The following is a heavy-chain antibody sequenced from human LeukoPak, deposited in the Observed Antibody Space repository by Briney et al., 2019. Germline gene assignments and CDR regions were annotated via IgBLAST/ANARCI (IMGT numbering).Heavy chain of an antibody. Sequence: GGSLRLSCAASGFILSDYYMSWIRQAPGKGLEWVSYISSSDSTIYYADSVKGRFTISRDNAKNSLFLQMNSLRAEDTAVYYCARADRNYYMDVWGKGTTVTVSS. J-gene: IGHJ6*03. CDR2: ISSSDSTI. V-gene: IGHV3-11*04. CDR3: ARADRNYYMDV. CDR1: GFILSDYY.